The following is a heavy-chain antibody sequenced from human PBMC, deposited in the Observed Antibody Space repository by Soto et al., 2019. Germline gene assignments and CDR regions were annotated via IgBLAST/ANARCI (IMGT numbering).Heavy chain of an antibody. CDR2: IWYDGSNK. J-gene: IGHJ3*02. CDR1: GFTFSSYG. CDR3: AREGIYGSGSYIRFGASDI. Sequence: PGGSLRLSCAASGFTFSSYGMHWVRQAPGKGLEWVAVIWYDGSNKYYADSVKGRFTISRDNSKNTLYLQMNSLRAEDTAVYYRAREGIYGSGSYIRFGASDIWGQGTMVTVSS. D-gene: IGHD3-10*01. V-gene: IGHV3-33*01.